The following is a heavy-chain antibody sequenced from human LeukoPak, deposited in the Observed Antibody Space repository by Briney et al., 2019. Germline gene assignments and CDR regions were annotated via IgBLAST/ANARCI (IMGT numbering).Heavy chain of an antibody. CDR2: IKSKTGGGTT. V-gene: IGHV3-15*01. CDR1: GFTFSSYG. Sequence: GGSLRLSCAASGFTFSSYGMSWVRQAPGKGLEWVGRIKSKTGGGTTDYAAPVKGRFTISRDDSKNTLYLQMNSLKTEDTAVYYCTTDFGAESGSDYMDVWGKGTTVTISS. D-gene: IGHD3-10*01. CDR3: TTDFGAESGSDYMDV. J-gene: IGHJ6*03.